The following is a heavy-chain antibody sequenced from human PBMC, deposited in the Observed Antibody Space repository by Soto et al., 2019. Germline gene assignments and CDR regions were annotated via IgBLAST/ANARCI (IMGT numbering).Heavy chain of an antibody. CDR2: IIPIFGTA. Sequence: SVKVSCKASGGTFSSYAISWVRQAPGQGLEWMGGIIPIFGTANYAQKFQGRVTITADESTSTAYMELSSLRSEDTAVYYCARGKRGYCSGGSCYHYYGMDVLGQGTTVTVSS. J-gene: IGHJ6*02. V-gene: IGHV1-69*13. CDR3: ARGKRGYCSGGSCYHYYGMDV. CDR1: GGTFSSYA. D-gene: IGHD2-15*01.